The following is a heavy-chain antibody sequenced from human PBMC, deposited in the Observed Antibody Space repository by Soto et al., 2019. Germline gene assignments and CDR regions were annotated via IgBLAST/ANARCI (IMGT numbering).Heavy chain of an antibody. J-gene: IGHJ4*02. CDR3: AHRLTRYTSTYGLFDY. Sequence: SGPTLVNPTQTLTLTCTFSGFSLSTSGVGVGWIRQPPGKALEWLAVIYWDDDKRYSPSLKSRVTITKDTSKNQVVLTMTNMDPVDTGTYYCAHRLTRYTSTYGLFDYWGQGTLVTVSS. CDR2: IYWDDDK. V-gene: IGHV2-5*02. CDR1: GFSLSTSGVG. D-gene: IGHD1-7*01.